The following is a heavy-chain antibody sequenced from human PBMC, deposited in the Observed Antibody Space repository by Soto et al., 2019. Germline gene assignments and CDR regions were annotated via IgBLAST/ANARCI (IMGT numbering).Heavy chain of an antibody. CDR1: GYTFTSYG. CDR3: ARARDSGSGWYVVGY. Sequence: ASVKVSCKASGYTFTSYGISWVRQAPGQGLEWMGWISAYNGNTNYAQKLQGRVTMTTDTSTSTAYMELRSLRSDDTAVYYCARARDSGSGWYVVGYWGQGTLVTVS. CDR2: ISAYNGNT. V-gene: IGHV1-18*04. D-gene: IGHD6-19*01. J-gene: IGHJ4*02.